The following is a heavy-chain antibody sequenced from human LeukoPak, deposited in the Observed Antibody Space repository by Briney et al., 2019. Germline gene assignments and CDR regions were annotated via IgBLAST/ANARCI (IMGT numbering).Heavy chain of an antibody. Sequence: GGSLRLSCAASGFTFSSYVMNWVRQAPGKGLEWVSGISRSGDGTYYADSVKGRFTISRDNSKNTLYLQMNSLRAEDTAVYYCARSGYCSSTSCVNWFDPWGQGTLVTVSS. CDR3: ARSGYCSSTSCVNWFDP. J-gene: IGHJ5*02. CDR2: ISRSGDGT. CDR1: GFTFSSYV. V-gene: IGHV3-23*01. D-gene: IGHD2-2*01.